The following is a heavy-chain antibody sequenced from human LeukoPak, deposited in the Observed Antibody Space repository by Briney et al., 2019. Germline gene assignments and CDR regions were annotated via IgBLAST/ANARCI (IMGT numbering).Heavy chain of an antibody. Sequence: SETLSLTCAVYGGSFSGYYWSWIRQPPGKGLEWIGEINHSGSTNYNPSLKSLVTISVDTSKNQFSLKLSSVTAADTAVYYCARVFSTNYYDNRGWFDPWGQGTLVTVSS. V-gene: IGHV4-34*01. CDR3: ARVFSTNYYDNRGWFDP. CDR1: GGSFSGYY. J-gene: IGHJ5*02. CDR2: INHSGST. D-gene: IGHD3-22*01.